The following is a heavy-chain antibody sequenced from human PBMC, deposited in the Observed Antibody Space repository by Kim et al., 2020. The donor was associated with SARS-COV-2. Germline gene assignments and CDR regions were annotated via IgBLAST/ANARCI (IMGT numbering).Heavy chain of an antibody. D-gene: IGHD3-10*01. Sequence: ASVKVSCKASGYTFTSYGINWVRQAPGQGLEWMGWISGYNGNTNYAQKLQGRVTMTTDTSTSTAYMELRSLRSDDTAVYYCGRVWFGELLPRWMDVWGQGTTVTVSS. CDR2: ISGYNGNT. CDR3: GRVWFGELLPRWMDV. V-gene: IGHV1-18*01. CDR1: GYTFTSYG. J-gene: IGHJ6*02.